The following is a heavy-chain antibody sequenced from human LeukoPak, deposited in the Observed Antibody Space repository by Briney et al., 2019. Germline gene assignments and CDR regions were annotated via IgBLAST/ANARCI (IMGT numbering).Heavy chain of an antibody. V-gene: IGHV4-4*02. CDR2: IYHGGDT. CDR1: GGSISSHSW. CDR3: ASHVTVLGTRGFDY. J-gene: IGHJ4*02. Sequence: KPSGTLSLTCAISGGSISSHSWWSWVRQPPGKGLEWIGEIYHGGDTNYDPSLKSRVSMSVDKSKNHFSLDLNSVTAADTAMYYCASHVTVLGTRGFDYWGQGALVTVSS. D-gene: IGHD2/OR15-2a*01.